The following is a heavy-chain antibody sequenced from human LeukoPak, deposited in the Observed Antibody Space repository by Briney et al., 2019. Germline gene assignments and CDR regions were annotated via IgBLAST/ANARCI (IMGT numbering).Heavy chain of an antibody. CDR2: ISYDGSNK. V-gene: IGHV3-30*18. D-gene: IGHD3/OR15-3a*01. J-gene: IGHJ4*02. CDR1: GFTFSSYG. Sequence: GGSLRLSCAASGFTFSSYGMHWVRQAPGKGLEWVAVISYDGSNKYYADSVKGRFTISRDNSKNTLYLQMNSLRAEDTAVYYCAKDHEDFLTGYYTPDYWGQGTLVTVSS. CDR3: AKDHEDFLTGYYTPDY.